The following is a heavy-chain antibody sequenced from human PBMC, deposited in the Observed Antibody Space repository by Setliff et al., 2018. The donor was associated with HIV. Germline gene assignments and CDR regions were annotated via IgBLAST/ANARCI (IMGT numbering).Heavy chain of an antibody. CDR2: IYHSGNT. J-gene: IGHJ3*02. Sequence: SETMSLTCTVSGDSISSDFYWGWIRQPPGKGLEWIGSIYHSGNTYYMPSLQSRVTISVDMSKNQFSLNLISVTAADTAVYYCARGQCCGGGCHYAFEMWGQGTMVTVSS. D-gene: IGHD2-21*02. CDR3: ARGQCCGGGCHYAFEM. CDR1: GDSISSDFY. V-gene: IGHV4-38-2*02.